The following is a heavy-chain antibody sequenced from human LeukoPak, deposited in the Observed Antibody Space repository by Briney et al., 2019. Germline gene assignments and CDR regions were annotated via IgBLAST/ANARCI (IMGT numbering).Heavy chain of an antibody. CDR2: ISAYNGNT. J-gene: IGHJ6*02. D-gene: IGHD1-26*01. CDR3: ARDLWEYYYYYYGMDV. CDR1: GYTFTSYG. V-gene: IGHV1-18*01. Sequence: ASVTVSCKASGYTFTSYGISWVRQAPGQGLEWMGWISAYNGNTNYAQKLQGRVTMTTDTSTSTAYMELRSLRSDDTAVYYCARDLWEYYYYYYGMDVWGQGTTVTVSS.